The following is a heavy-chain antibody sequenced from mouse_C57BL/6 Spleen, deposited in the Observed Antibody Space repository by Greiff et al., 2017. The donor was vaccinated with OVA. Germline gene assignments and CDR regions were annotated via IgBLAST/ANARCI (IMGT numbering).Heavy chain of an antibody. V-gene: IGHV1-80*01. D-gene: IGHD1-1*01. CDR3: ASWGTTVGAY. Sequence: QVQLKESGAELVKPGASVKISCKASGYAFSSYWMNWVKQRPGKGLEWIGQIYPGDGDTNYNGKFKGKATLTADKSSSTAYMQLSSLTSEDSAVYFCASWGTTVGAYWGQGTLVTVSA. J-gene: IGHJ3*01. CDR1: GYAFSSYW. CDR2: IYPGDGDT.